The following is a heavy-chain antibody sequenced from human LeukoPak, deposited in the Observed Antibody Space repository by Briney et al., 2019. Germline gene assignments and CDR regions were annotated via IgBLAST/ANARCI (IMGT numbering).Heavy chain of an antibody. J-gene: IGHJ4*02. CDR2: ISSSSSYI. D-gene: IGHD3-10*01. CDR3: ASGSYYYGSGSYDYFDY. CDR1: GFTFSSYS. Sequence: GGSLRLSCAASGFTFSSYSMNWVRQAPGKGLEWVSSISSSSSYIYYADSVKGRFTISRDNAKNTLYLQMNSLRAEDTAVYYCASGSYYYGSGSYDYFDYWGQGTLVTVSS. V-gene: IGHV3-21*01.